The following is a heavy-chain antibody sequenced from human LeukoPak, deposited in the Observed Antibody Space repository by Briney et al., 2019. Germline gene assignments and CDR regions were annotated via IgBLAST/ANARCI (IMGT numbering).Heavy chain of an antibody. CDR2: ISAYNGNT. D-gene: IGHD1-26*01. CDR1: GYTFTSYA. Sequence: ASVKVSCKASGYTFTSYAFSWVRQAPGQGLEWMGWISAYNGNTNYAQKLQGRVTMTTDTSTSTVYMELRSLRFDDTAVYYCAGEEVGANHPWGQGTLVTVSS. V-gene: IGHV1-18*01. J-gene: IGHJ5*02. CDR3: AGEEVGANHP.